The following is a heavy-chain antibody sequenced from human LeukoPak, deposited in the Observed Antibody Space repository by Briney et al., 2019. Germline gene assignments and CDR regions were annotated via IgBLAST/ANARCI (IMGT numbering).Heavy chain of an antibody. CDR1: GFTFSSYE. D-gene: IGHD3-10*01. V-gene: IGHV3-74*01. CDR3: ARDRYYIFDY. CDR2: ITSDGSST. J-gene: IGHJ4*02. Sequence: GGSLRLSCAASGFTFSSYEMNWVRQAPGKGLEWVSRITSDGSSTIYADSVKGRFTISRDNAKSTVYLQMNSLRAEDTAVYFCARDRYYIFDYWGQGAPVTVSS.